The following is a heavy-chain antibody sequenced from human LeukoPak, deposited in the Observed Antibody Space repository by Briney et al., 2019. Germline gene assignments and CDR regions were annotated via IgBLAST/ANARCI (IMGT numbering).Heavy chain of an antibody. V-gene: IGHV3-33*08. CDR1: GFTFSRYA. CDR3: ARDEVTTPRD. J-gene: IGHJ4*02. Sequence: GGSLRLSCSASGFTFSRYAMHWVRQAPGKGLEWVAVMWYDGSNKYYADSVKGRFTISRDNSKNTLYLQMHSLRAEDTAVYYCARDEVTTPRDWGQGTLVTVSS. D-gene: IGHD4-17*01. CDR2: MWYDGSNK.